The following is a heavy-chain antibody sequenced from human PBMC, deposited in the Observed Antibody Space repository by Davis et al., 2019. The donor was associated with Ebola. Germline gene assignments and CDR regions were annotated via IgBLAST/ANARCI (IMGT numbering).Heavy chain of an antibody. CDR3: TRLSPLKYSNYPTPNYYYYGMDV. CDR1: GFTFGDYA. J-gene: IGHJ6*02. CDR2: IRSKAYGGTT. V-gene: IGHV3-49*03. Sequence: PGGSLRLSCTASGFTFGDYAMSWFRQAPGKGLEWVGFIRSKAYGGTTEYAASVKGRFTISRDDSKSIAYLQMNSLKTEDTAVYYCTRLSPLKYSNYPTPNYYYYGMDVWGQGTTVTVSS. D-gene: IGHD4-11*01.